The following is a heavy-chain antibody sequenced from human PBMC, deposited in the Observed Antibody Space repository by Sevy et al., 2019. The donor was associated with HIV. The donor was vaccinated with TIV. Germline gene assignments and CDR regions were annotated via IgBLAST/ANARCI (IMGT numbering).Heavy chain of an antibody. CDR1: GFTFSSYA. D-gene: IGHD3-10*01. CDR2: ISYDGSNK. J-gene: IGHJ6*02. CDR3: ARAGGGYYYGSGSYSSPYYYYGMDV. V-gene: IGHV3-30-3*01. Sequence: GGSLRLSCAASGFTFSSYAMHWVRQAPGKGLEWVAVISYDGSNKYYAGSVKGRFTISRDNSKNTLYLQMNSLRAEDTAVYYCARAGGGYYYGSGSYSSPYYYYGMDVWGQGTTVTVSS.